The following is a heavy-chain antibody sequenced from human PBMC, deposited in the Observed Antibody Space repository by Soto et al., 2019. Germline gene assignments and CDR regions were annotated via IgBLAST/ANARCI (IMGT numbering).Heavy chain of an antibody. V-gene: IGHV4-34*01. CDR3: ARGRSGYYYGDFDY. Sequence: PSETLSLTCTVSGDSITASYSNWAWIRQPPGKGLEWIGEINHSGSTNYNPSLKSRVTISVDTSKNQFSLKLSSVTAADTAVYYCARGRSGYYYGDFDYWGQGTLVTVSS. CDR2: INHSGST. CDR1: GDSITASY. J-gene: IGHJ4*02. D-gene: IGHD3-22*01.